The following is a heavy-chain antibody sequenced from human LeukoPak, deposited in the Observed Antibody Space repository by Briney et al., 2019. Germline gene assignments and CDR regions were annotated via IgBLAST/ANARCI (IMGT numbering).Heavy chain of an antibody. J-gene: IGHJ4*02. CDR3: ASGRLGGSFDY. D-gene: IGHD3-16*01. CDR2: ISSNSSYI. CDR1: GFTFSSYS. V-gene: IGHV3-21*01. Sequence: GGSLRLSCAASGFTFSSYSMNWVRQAPGKGLEWVSSISSNSSYIYYADSVKGRFTISRDNAKNSLYLQMNSLRAEDTAVYYCASGRLGGSFDYWGQGTLVTVSS.